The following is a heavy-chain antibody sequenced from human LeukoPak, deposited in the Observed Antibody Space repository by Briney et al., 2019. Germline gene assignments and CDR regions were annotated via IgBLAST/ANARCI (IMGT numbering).Heavy chain of an antibody. D-gene: IGHD3-9*01. Sequence: SETLSLTCTVSGGSISSYYWSWIRQPPGKGLEWIGYIYYSGSNNYNPSLKSRVTISVDTSKNQFSLKLSSVTAADTAVYYCARELRYSSGFQHWGQGTLVTVSS. CDR3: ARELRYSSGFQH. CDR1: GGSISSYY. V-gene: IGHV4-59*01. CDR2: IYYSGSN. J-gene: IGHJ1*01.